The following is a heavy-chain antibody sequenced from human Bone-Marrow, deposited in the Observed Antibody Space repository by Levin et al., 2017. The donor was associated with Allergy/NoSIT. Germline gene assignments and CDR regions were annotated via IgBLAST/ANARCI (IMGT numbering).Heavy chain of an antibody. CDR2: IYYSGST. J-gene: IGHJ5*02. Sequence: GSLRLSCTVSVDSISNSNYYWGWIRQPPGKGLEWIGTIYYSGSTYYNPSLQSRVSISLDTSKNEFSLNLNSVTAADAAVYYCARLSSTRFDPWGQGTLVTVSS. V-gene: IGHV4-39*01. CDR3: ARLSSTRFDP. CDR1: VDSISNSNYY. D-gene: IGHD1-14*01.